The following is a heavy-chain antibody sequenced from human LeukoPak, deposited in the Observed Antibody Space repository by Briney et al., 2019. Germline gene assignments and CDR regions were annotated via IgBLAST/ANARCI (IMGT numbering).Heavy chain of an antibody. Sequence: GGSLRLSCAASGFTVSSNYVSWVRQAPGKGLEWVSYISSSSSTIYYADSVKGGFTISRDNAKNSLYLQMNSLRAEDTAVYYCARVSLGGEMALNDYWGQGTLVTVSS. CDR2: ISSSSSTI. CDR1: GFTVSSNY. D-gene: IGHD5-24*01. J-gene: IGHJ4*02. CDR3: ARVSLGGEMALNDY. V-gene: IGHV3-48*01.